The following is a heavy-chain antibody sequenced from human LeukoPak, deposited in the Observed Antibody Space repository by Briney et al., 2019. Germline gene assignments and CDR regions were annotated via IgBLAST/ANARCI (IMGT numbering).Heavy chain of an antibody. Sequence: SQTLSLTCVISGDSVSSNGAAWNWIRQSPSRGLEWLGRTYYRSKWYNDYAISVKSRITINPDTSENQFSLQLNSVTPEDSAVYYCARSPYYEGALNFDYWGQGTLVTVSS. CDR3: ARSPYYEGALNFDY. J-gene: IGHJ4*02. V-gene: IGHV6-1*01. D-gene: IGHD1-26*01. CDR2: TYYRSKWYN. CDR1: GDSVSSNGAA.